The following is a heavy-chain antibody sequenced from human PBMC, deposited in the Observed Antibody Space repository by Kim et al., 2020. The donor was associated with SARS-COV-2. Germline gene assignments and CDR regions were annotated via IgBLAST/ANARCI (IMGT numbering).Heavy chain of an antibody. Sequence: ASVKVSCKASGYTFTSYSMHWVRQAPGQRLEWMGWINAGNGNTKYSQKFQGRVTITRDTSASTAYMELSSLRSEDTAVYYCAREEYYYGSGSPLNRPYYYGMDVWGQGTTVTVSS. V-gene: IGHV1-3*01. D-gene: IGHD3-10*01. CDR1: GYTFTSYS. J-gene: IGHJ6*02. CDR3: AREEYYYGSGSPLNRPYYYGMDV. CDR2: INAGNGNT.